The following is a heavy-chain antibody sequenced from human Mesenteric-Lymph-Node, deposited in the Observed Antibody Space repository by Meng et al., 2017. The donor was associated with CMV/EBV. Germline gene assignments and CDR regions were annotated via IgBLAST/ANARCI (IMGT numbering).Heavy chain of an antibody. J-gene: IGHJ4*02. V-gene: IGHV3-11*01. CDR3: ARDRWVVYGSGSYSDY. Sequence: FTFSDYYMSWIRQAPGKGLEWVSYISTSGSTIYYADSVKGRFTISRDNAKNSLYLQMNSLRAEDTAVYYCARDRWVVYGSGSYSDYWGQGTLVTVSS. CDR2: ISTSGSTI. D-gene: IGHD3-10*01. CDR1: FTFSDYY.